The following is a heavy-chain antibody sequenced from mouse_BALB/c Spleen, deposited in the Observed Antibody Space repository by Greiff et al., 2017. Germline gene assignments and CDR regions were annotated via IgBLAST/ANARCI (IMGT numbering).Heavy chain of an antibody. V-gene: IGHV7-3*02. J-gene: IGHJ4*01. D-gene: IGHD2-1*01. CDR2: IRNKANGYTT. CDR3: ARDSNLYAMDY. Sequence: EVQRVESGGGLVQPGGSLRLSCATSGFTFTDYYMSWVRQPPGKALEWLGFIRNKANGYTTEYSASVKGRFTISRDNSQSILYLQMNTLRAEDSATYYCARDSNLYAMDYWGQGTSVTVSS. CDR1: GFTFTDYY.